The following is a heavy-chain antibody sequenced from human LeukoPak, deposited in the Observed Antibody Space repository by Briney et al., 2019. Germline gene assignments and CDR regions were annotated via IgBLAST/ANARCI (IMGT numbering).Heavy chain of an antibody. J-gene: IGHJ3*02. CDR1: GFIVSNYY. Sequence: GGSLRLSCAASGFIVSNYYMSWVRQAPGKGLEWVANIKQDGSEKYYVDSVKGRFTISRDNAKNSLYLQMNSLRAEDTAVYYCARDFSAFDIWGQGTMVTVSS. CDR3: ARDFSAFDI. CDR2: IKQDGSEK. V-gene: IGHV3-7*04.